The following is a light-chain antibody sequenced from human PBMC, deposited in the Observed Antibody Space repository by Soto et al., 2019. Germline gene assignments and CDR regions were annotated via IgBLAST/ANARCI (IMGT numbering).Light chain of an antibody. CDR1: QSVTIS. CDR3: QPYGSSLPIT. CDR2: GAS. J-gene: IGKJ5*01. Sequence: EIGLAQSPGTLSVSPGERATLSCRASQSVTISLAWYQQKPGQAPRLLIFGASYRATGIPARFSGSGSGTDFTLTISRLEPEDFAVYYCQPYGSSLPITIGQGKRLEIK. V-gene: IGKV3-20*01.